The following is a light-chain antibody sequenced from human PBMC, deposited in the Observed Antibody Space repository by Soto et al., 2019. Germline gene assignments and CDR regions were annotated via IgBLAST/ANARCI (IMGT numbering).Light chain of an antibody. V-gene: IGLV2-14*01. CDR3: SSYTSTNILI. CDR1: SSDVGGYNY. J-gene: IGLJ2*01. Sequence: QSALTQPASVSGSPGQSITISCTGTSSDVGGYNYVSWYQQSPGKAPKLMIYEVTNRPSGVSNRFSGSKSANTASLTISGLQAEDEADYYCSSYTSTNILIFGGGTKLTVL. CDR2: EVT.